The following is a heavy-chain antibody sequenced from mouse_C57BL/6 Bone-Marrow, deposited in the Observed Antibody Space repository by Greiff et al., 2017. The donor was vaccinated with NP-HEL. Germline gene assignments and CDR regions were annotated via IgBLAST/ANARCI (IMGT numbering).Heavy chain of an antibody. CDR2: IYPRSGNT. J-gene: IGHJ3*01. V-gene: IGHV1-81*01. CDR3: ARGGYYGSSPFAY. Sequence: QVQLKESGAELARPGASVKLSCKASGYTFTSYGISWVKQRTGQGLEWIGEIYPRSGNTYYNEKFKGKATLTADKSSSTAYMELRSLTSEDSAVYFCARGGYYGSSPFAYWGQGTLVTVSA. CDR1: GYTFTSYG. D-gene: IGHD1-1*01.